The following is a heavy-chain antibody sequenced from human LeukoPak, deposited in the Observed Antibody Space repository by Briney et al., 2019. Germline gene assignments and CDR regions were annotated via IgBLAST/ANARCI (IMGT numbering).Heavy chain of an antibody. V-gene: IGHV4-39*07. D-gene: IGHD3-22*01. CDR1: GGSISSNSYY. Sequence: SETLSLTCTVSGGSISSNSYYWAWIRQPPGRGLEWIGNIYYSGSTSYNPSHKSRVSMSLDTSRNQFSLKLTSVTAADTAVYYCARDRKLFCSSGFCNWLDPWGQGTLVTVSS. J-gene: IGHJ5*02. CDR3: ARDRKLFCSSGFCNWLDP. CDR2: IYYSGST.